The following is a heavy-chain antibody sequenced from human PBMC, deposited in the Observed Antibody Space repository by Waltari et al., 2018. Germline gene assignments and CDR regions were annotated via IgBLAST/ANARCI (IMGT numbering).Heavy chain of an antibody. V-gene: IGHV4-34*01. J-gene: IGHJ6*02. CDR2: INHSGST. CDR1: GGSFSGYY. CDR3: AVGITIFGVVRNGMDV. D-gene: IGHD3-3*01. Sequence: QVQLQPWGAGLLKPSETLSLTCAVYGGSFSGYYWTCIRQPPRKGLEWIGEINHSGSTNYNPSLKSRVTISVDTSKNQFSLKLSSVTAADTAVYYCAVGITIFGVVRNGMDVWGQGTTVTVSS.